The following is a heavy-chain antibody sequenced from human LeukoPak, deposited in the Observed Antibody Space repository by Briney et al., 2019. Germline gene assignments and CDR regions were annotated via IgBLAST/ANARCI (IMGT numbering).Heavy chain of an antibody. D-gene: IGHD1-26*01. CDR1: GFTFSNYP. CDR2: ISGSGAST. V-gene: IGHV3-23*01. CDR3: AKDDDPDRGIAEY. J-gene: IGHJ4*02. Sequence: GGSLRLSCAASGFTFSNYPMSWVRQAPGKGLEWVSVISGSGASTYYADSVKGRFTISRDKSKNTLYLQMNSLRAEDTAVYYCAKDDDPDRGIAEYWGQGTLVTVSS.